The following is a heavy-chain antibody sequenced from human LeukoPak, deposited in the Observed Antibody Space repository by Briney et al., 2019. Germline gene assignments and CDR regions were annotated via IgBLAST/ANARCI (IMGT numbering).Heavy chain of an antibody. J-gene: IGHJ3*02. V-gene: IGHV3-23*01. CDR3: AKVDAYYDYVWGSYRDEHGVHWARDAFDI. CDR2: MSSSGSST. Sequence: GGSLRLACAASGFTFSSYAMSWDRQAPGKGLEWVSAMSSSGSSTYYADSVKGPFTISRHNSKNTLYLQMNSLRAEDTAVYYCAKVDAYYDYVWGSYRDEHGVHWARDAFDIWGQGTLVTVSS. D-gene: IGHD3-16*02. CDR1: GFTFSSYA.